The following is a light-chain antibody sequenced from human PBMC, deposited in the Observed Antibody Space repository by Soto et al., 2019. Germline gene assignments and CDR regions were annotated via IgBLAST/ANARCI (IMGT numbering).Light chain of an antibody. CDR1: SSDVGGYNY. Sequence: QSVLTQPRSVSGSPGQSVTISCTGTSSDVGGYNYVSWYQQHPGKAPKFMIYDVSKRPSGVPDRFSGSKSGNTASLTISGLQAEDEADYYCCSYAGSYPVVFGGGTKVTVL. CDR2: DVS. CDR3: CSYAGSYPVV. J-gene: IGLJ2*01. V-gene: IGLV2-11*01.